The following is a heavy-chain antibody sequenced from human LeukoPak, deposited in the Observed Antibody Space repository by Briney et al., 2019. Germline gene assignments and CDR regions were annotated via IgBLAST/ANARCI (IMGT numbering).Heavy chain of an antibody. V-gene: IGHV4-59*08. Sequence: SETQSLTCSFSVGSISRYYWSGIRQPPERGLERIWYYYNGGITKYNPSVKSQVTISVDTSRNQSYLKLSYVSAEDTAVYYCASGGGLKGFDYWGQGTLVTVSS. J-gene: IGHJ4*02. CDR3: ASGGGLKGFDY. CDR1: VGSISRYY. D-gene: IGHD2-15*01. CDR2: YYNGGIT.